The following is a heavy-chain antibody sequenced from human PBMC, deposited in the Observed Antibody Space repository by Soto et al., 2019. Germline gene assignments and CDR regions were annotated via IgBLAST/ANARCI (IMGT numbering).Heavy chain of an antibody. Sequence: QVQLVESGVGVKKPGSSVKVSCKAPGGSFRSYTISWVRQAPGQGVEWLGRIIPILGIANYAQKFEGRVTIAADKSTSTAYMELSSLRSEDTAVYYCARASIRVVFGELEDYWGQGTLVTVSS. D-gene: IGHD3-10*02. V-gene: IGHV1-69*02. CDR1: GGSFRSYT. CDR3: ARASIRVVFGELEDY. CDR2: IIPILGIA. J-gene: IGHJ4*02.